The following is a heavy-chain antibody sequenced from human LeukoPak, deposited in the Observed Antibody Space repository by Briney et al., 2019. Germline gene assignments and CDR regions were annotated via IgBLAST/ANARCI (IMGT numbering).Heavy chain of an antibody. V-gene: IGHV4-34*01. CDR1: GGSFSGYY. Sequence: SETLSLTCAVYGGSFSGYYWSWIRQPPGKGLEWIGEINHSGSTNYNPSLKSRVTISVDTSKNQFSLKLSSVTAADTAVYYCAREVGLMVTTVVTPDAFDIWGQGTMVTVSS. CDR3: AREVGLMVTTVVTPDAFDI. D-gene: IGHD4-23*01. CDR2: INHSGST. J-gene: IGHJ3*02.